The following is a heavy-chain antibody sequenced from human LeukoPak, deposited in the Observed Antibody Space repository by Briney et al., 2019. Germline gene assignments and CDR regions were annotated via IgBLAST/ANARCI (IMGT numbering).Heavy chain of an antibody. J-gene: IGHJ5*02. Sequence: KPSETLSLTCTVSGGSISSGGYYWSWIRQPPGKGLEWIGYIYHSGSTYYNPSLKSRVTISVDRSKNQFSLKLSSVTAADTAVYYCAGRQLLPQLLGSWFDPWGQGTLVTVSS. CDR2: IYHSGST. D-gene: IGHD2-15*01. CDR1: GGSISSGGYY. CDR3: AGRQLLPQLLGSWFDP. V-gene: IGHV4-30-2*01.